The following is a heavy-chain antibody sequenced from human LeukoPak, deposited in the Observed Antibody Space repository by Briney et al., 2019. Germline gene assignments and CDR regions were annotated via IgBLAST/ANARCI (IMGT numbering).Heavy chain of an antibody. CDR3: AKDGECGGDCLGGAFDI. CDR1: GFTFSSYG. Sequence: GGTLRLSCAVSGFTFSSYGMHWVRQAPGKGLEWVAVISYVGSNKYYADSVKGRFTISRDNSKNTLYLQMNSLRAEDTAVYYCAKDGECGGDCLGGAFDIWGQGTMVTVSS. D-gene: IGHD2-21*02. CDR2: ISYVGSNK. J-gene: IGHJ3*02. V-gene: IGHV3-30*18.